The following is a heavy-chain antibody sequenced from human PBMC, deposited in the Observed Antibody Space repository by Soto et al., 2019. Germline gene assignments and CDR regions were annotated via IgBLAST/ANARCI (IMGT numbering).Heavy chain of an antibody. CDR1: GYTFTSYG. D-gene: IGHD4-17*01. CDR3: ARAHYYGANGGFDF. CDR2: ISAYNGNT. Sequence: QVQLVQSGAEVKKPGASVKVSCKASGYTFTSYGISWVRQAPGQGLEWMGWISAYNGNTNYAQKLQGRVTMTTDTSTSTAYMERRRMRSDDTAEYYGARAHYYGANGGFDFWGQGTTVTVSS. V-gene: IGHV1-18*01. J-gene: IGHJ4*02.